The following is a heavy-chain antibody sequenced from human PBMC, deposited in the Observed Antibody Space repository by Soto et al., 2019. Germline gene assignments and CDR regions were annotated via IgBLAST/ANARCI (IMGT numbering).Heavy chain of an antibody. J-gene: IGHJ3*02. V-gene: IGHV3-48*04. CDR2: ISSSSTI. Sequence: GGSLRLSCAASGFTFSSYSMNWVRQAPGKGLEWVSYISSSSTIYYADSVKGRFTISRDNAKNSLYLQMNSLRAEDTAVYYCARASPGIGAFDIWGPGTMVTVSS. CDR3: ARASPGIGAFDI. D-gene: IGHD2-21*01. CDR1: GFTFSSYS.